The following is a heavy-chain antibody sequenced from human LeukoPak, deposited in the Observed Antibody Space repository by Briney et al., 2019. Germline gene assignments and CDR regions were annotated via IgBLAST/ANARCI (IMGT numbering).Heavy chain of an antibody. V-gene: IGHV3-9*01. Sequence: EPGGSLRLSGAASGFTFDDYAMHWVRQAPGKGLEWVSGISWNSGSIGYADSVKGRFTISRDNAKNSLYLQMNSLRAEDTALYYCAKDKQGGDYYDSSGSFDYWGQGTLVTVSS. CDR2: ISWNSGSI. CDR1: GFTFDDYA. J-gene: IGHJ4*02. D-gene: IGHD3-22*01. CDR3: AKDKQGGDYYDSSGSFDY.